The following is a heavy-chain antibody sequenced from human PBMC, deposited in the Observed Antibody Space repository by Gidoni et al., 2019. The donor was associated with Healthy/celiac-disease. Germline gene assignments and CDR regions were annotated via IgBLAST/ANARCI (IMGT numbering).Heavy chain of an antibody. Sequence: QVQLVESGGGVVQPGRFLRLSCAASGFPFSGYGMHWVRQAPGKGLEWVAVISYDGSNKYYADSVKGRFTISRDNSKNTLYLQMNSLGAEDTAVYYCAKDAGSGWYPRIDAFDIWGQGTMVTVSS. CDR2: ISYDGSNK. V-gene: IGHV3-30*18. J-gene: IGHJ3*02. CDR1: GFPFSGYG. CDR3: AKDAGSGWYPRIDAFDI. D-gene: IGHD6-19*01.